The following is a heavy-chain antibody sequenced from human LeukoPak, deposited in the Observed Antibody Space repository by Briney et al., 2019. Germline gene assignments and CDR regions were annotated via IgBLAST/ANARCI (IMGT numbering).Heavy chain of an antibody. V-gene: IGHV5-51*01. J-gene: IGHJ3*02. Sequence: GESLKISCKGSGYSFTSYWIGWVRQMPGKGLERMGIIYPGDSDTRYSPSFQGQVTISADKPISTAYLQWSSLKASDTAMYYCARRVVVPAADDAFDIWGQGTMVTVSS. D-gene: IGHD2-2*01. CDR1: GYSFTSYW. CDR3: ARRVVVPAADDAFDI. CDR2: IYPGDSDT.